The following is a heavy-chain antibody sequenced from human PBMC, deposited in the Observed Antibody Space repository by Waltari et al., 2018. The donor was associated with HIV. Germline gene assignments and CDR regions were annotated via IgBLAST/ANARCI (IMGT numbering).Heavy chain of an antibody. D-gene: IGHD1-26*01. V-gene: IGHV3-33*01. J-gene: IGHJ2*01. CDR3: ARDREQGRWYFDL. CDR2: IWYDGRNK. CDR1: GFHFSIYG. Sequence: QVQLVESGGGVVQPGRSLRISCAASGFHFSIYGMTWVREAPGTGLEWVAVIWYDGRNKYYADSVKGRFTISRDNSKNTLYLQMNSLRAEDTAVYYCARDREQGRWYFDLWGRGTLVTVSS.